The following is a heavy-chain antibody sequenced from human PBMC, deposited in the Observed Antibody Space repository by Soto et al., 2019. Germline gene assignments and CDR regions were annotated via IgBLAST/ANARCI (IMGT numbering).Heavy chain of an antibody. CDR2: IYYSGST. J-gene: IGHJ5*02. Sequence: PSETLSLTCTVSGGSISSYYWSWIRQPPGKGLEWIGYIYYSGSTNYNPSLKSRVTISVDTSKNQFSLKLSSVTAADTAVYYCARAVYSYDSNDNWFDPWGQGTLVTVSS. CDR1: GGSISSYY. CDR3: ARAVYSYDSNDNWFDP. V-gene: IGHV4-59*01. D-gene: IGHD3-22*01.